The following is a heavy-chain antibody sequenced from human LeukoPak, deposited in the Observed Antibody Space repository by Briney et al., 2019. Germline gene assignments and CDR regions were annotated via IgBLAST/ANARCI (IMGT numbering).Heavy chain of an antibody. D-gene: IGHD3-10*01. CDR3: AKSLILWFRESLYYFDY. J-gene: IGHJ4*02. Sequence: GRSLRLSCAASGFTFSSYGMHWVRQAPGKGLEWVAVISYDGSNKYYADSVKGRFTISRDNSKNTLYLQMNSLRAEDTAVYYCAKSLILWFRESLYYFDYWGQGTLVTVSS. CDR2: ISYDGSNK. CDR1: GFTFSSYG. V-gene: IGHV3-30*18.